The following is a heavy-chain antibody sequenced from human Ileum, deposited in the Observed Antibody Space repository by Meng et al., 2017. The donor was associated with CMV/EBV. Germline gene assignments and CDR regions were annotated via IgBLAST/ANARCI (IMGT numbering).Heavy chain of an antibody. CDR1: GFTLSRHG. D-gene: IGHD2/OR15-2a*01. J-gene: IGHJ3*02. CDR3: AKDTTFRKEAASDI. V-gene: IGHV3-30*02. CDR2: IQYDGIEM. Sequence: SLKLPCAAPGFTLSRHGIHWVRQAPGKGLEWLSFIQYDGIEMYYADSVKGRFTISRDNSKNTVFLQMNSLRVDDTAVYYCAKDTTFRKEAASDIWGQGTMVTVSS.